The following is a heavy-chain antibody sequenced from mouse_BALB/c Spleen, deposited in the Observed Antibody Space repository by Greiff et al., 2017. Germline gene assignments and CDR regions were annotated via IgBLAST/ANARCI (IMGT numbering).Heavy chain of an antibody. CDR2: ISSGSSTI. D-gene: IGHD2-4*01. J-gene: IGHJ2*01. CDR1: GFTFSSFG. Sequence: EVKLVESGGGLVQPGGSRKLSCAASGFTFSSFGMHWVRQAPEKGLEWVAYISSGSSTIYYADTVKGRFTISRDNPKNTLFLQMTSLRSEDTAMYYCARSGGTTMITDYFDYWGQGTTLTVSS. CDR3: ARSGGTTMITDYFDY. V-gene: IGHV5-17*02.